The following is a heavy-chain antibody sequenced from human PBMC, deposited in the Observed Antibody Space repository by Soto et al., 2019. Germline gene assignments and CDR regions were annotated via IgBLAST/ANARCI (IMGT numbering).Heavy chain of an antibody. D-gene: IGHD6-13*01. CDR3: AKDLVSSRVAAAGDY. CDR2: ISGSGGSK. J-gene: IGHJ4*02. CDR1: GFTFSSYA. Sequence: GGSLRLSCAASGFTFSSYAMSWVRQAPGKGLEWVSAISGSGGSKYEADSVKGRFTISRDNSKNTLYLQMNSLRAEDTAVYYCAKDLVSSRVAAAGDYWGQGTLVTVSS. V-gene: IGHV3-23*01.